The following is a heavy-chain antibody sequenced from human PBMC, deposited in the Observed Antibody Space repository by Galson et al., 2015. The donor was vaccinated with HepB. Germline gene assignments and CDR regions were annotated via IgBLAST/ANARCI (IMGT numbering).Heavy chain of an antibody. V-gene: IGHV1-8*01. J-gene: IGHJ6*03. Sequence: QSGAEVKKPGESLKISCKGSGYTFTSYDIHWVRQATGQGLEWMGWMNPDNGDTGFAQKFQGRVTMTRNTSISTAYMELSSLRSEDTAVYYCATLGYYYYMDFWGKGTTVTVSS. CDR1: GYTFTSYD. CDR3: ATLGYYYYMDF. CDR2: MNPDNGDT.